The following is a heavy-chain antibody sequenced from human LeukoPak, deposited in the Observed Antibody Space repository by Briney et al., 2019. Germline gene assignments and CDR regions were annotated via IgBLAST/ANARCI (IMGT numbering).Heavy chain of an antibody. D-gene: IGHD6-19*01. Sequence: SVKVSCKASGGTFSSYAISWVRQAPGQGLEWMGRIIPIFGTASYAQKFQGRVTMTRDTSTSTVYMELSSLRSEDTAVYYCARVVGSSGWPGNNWFDPWGQGTLVTVSS. CDR2: IIPIFGTA. CDR1: GGTFSSYA. V-gene: IGHV1-69*05. J-gene: IGHJ5*02. CDR3: ARVVGSSGWPGNNWFDP.